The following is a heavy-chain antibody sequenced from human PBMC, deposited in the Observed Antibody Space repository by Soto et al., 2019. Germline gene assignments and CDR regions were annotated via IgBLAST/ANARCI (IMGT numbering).Heavy chain of an antibody. J-gene: IGHJ6*02. D-gene: IGHD2-2*01. CDR3: ARHGCSSTSCYYYYYGMGV. CDR2: IYPGDSDT. Sequence: PGESLKISCKGSGYSFTSYRIGWVRQMPGKGLEWMGIIYPGDSDTRYSPSFQGQVTISADKSISTAYLQWSSLKASDTAMYYCARHGCSSTSCYYYYYGMGVWGQGTTVTVSS. CDR1: GYSFTSYR. V-gene: IGHV5-51*01.